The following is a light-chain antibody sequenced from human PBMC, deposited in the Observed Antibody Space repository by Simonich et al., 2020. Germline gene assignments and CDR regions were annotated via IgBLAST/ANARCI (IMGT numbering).Light chain of an antibody. CDR1: QSVLYTSNNKNY. Sequence: DIVMTQSPDSLAVSLGERATINCKSSQSVLYTSNNKNYLAWYQQKPGQPTKLLIYWASTRESGVPDRLRGSGSGTDFTLTISSLQAEDVAVYYCQQYYSTPPYTFGQGTKLEIK. CDR2: WAS. V-gene: IGKV4-1*01. J-gene: IGKJ2*01. CDR3: QQYYSTPPYT.